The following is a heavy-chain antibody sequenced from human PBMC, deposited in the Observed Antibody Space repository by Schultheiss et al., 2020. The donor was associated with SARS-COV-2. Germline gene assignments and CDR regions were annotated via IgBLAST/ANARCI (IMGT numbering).Heavy chain of an antibody. CDR1: GGSFSGYY. CDR3: ARATIAVAGTSDAFDI. V-gene: IGHV4-34*01. D-gene: IGHD6-19*01. CDR2: IYYSGST. J-gene: IGHJ3*02. Sequence: SETLSLTCAVYGGSFSGYYWSWIRQPPGKGLEWIGSIYYSGSTYYNPSLKSRVTISVDTSKNQFSLKLSSVTAADTAVYYCARATIAVAGTSDAFDIWGQGTMVTVSS.